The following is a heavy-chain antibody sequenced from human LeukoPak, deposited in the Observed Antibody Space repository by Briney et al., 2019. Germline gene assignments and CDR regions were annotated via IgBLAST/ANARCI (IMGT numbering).Heavy chain of an antibody. J-gene: IGHJ5*02. CDR3: ARDQRGYGNSSGASKWIDP. CDR2: IIPYIGNT. V-gene: IGHV1-18*01. CDR1: GYTFTRYG. Sequence: ASVKVSCKASGYTFTRYGINWVRQAPGQGLEWMGWIIPYIGNTKYAEKTQRRVTITTDTSTSTAYMELRSLSSDDTAVYYCARDQRGYGNSSGASKWIDPWGQGTLVTVSS. D-gene: IGHD4-23*01.